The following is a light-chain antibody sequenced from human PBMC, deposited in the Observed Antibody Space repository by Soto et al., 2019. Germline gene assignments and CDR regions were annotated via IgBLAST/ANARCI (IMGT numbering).Light chain of an antibody. CDR1: QIVLYSSNNKNY. CDR3: QQYYSTPLP. Sequence: VLTPSPDSLSVSLGTRATINYKSIQIVLYSSNNKNYLAWYQQKPGQPPKLLIYWASTRESGVPDRFSGSGSGTDFTLTISSLQAEDVAVYYCQQYYSTPLPFGQVGRLAIK. CDR2: WAS. V-gene: IGKV4-1*01. J-gene: IGKJ5*01.